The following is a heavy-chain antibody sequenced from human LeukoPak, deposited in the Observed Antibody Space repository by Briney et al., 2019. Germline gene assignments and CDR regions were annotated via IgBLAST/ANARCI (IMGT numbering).Heavy chain of an antibody. CDR1: GFTFSSFP. Sequence: GGSLRLSCAASGFTFSSFPMSWVRQAPGKGLEWVSVIYSGGSTYYADSVKGRFTISRDNSKNTLYLQMNSLRAEDTAVYYCTRERRGYGGAFDIWGQGTMVTVSS. J-gene: IGHJ3*02. CDR3: TRERRGYGGAFDI. CDR2: IYSGGST. V-gene: IGHV3-53*01. D-gene: IGHD5-18*01.